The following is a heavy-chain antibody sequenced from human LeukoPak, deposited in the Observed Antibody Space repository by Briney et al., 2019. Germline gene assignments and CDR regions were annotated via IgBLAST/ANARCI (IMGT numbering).Heavy chain of an antibody. CDR2: IHYSGNT. J-gene: IGHJ6*02. CDR3: ARSYGARGLYYYYYGMDV. Sequence: SETLSLTCTVSGASISPYYWSWFRQPPGKGLEWIGYIHYSGNTDYNPSLKSRVTTSVDTSKNQFSLQLSSVTATDTAVYYCARSYGARGLYYYYYGMDVWGQGTTVTVSS. CDR1: GASISPYY. V-gene: IGHV4-59*08. D-gene: IGHD4-17*01.